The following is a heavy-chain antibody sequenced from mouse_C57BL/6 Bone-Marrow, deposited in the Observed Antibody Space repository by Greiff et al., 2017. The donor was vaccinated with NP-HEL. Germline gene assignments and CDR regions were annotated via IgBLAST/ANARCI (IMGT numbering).Heavy chain of an antibody. V-gene: IGHV1-26*01. J-gene: IGHJ3*01. D-gene: IGHD5-1*01. Sequence: VQLQQSGPELVKPGASVKISCKASGYTFTDYYMNWVKQSHGKSLEWIGDINPNNGGTSYNQKFKGKATLTVDKSSSTAYMELRSLTSEDSAVYYCARSTRFADWGQGTLVTVSA. CDR3: ARSTRFAD. CDR2: INPNNGGT. CDR1: GYTFTDYY.